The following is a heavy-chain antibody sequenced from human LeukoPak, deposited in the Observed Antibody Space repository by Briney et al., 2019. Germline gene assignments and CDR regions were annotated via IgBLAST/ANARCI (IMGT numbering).Heavy chain of an antibody. J-gene: IGHJ4*02. Sequence: VASVKVSCRTSGYTFTNYAMNWVRQAPGQGLQWMGWINTNTGNPTYAQGFTGRFVFSLDTSVSTAYLQISSLKAEDTAIYYCARDRPIDYWGQGTLVTVSS. CDR3: ARDRPIDY. CDR1: GYTFTNYA. CDR2: INTNTGNP. V-gene: IGHV7-4-1*02.